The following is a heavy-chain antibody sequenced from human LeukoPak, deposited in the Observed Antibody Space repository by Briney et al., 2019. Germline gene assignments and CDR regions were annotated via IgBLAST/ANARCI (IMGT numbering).Heavy chain of an antibody. Sequence: SETLSLTCAVYGGSFSGYYWSWIRQPPGKGLEWIGEINHSGSTNYNPSLESRVTISVDKSKNQFSLKLSSVTAADTAVYYCARVKKAGFDYWGQGTLVTVSS. J-gene: IGHJ4*02. V-gene: IGHV4-34*01. CDR1: GGSFSGYY. D-gene: IGHD6-19*01. CDR3: ARVKKAGFDY. CDR2: INHSGST.